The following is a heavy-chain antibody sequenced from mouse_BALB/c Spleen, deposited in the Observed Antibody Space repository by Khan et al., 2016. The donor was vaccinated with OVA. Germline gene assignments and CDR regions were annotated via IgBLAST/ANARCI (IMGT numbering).Heavy chain of an antibody. CDR3: ARSARIKY. J-gene: IGHJ2*01. D-gene: IGHD3-3*01. V-gene: IGHV3-2*02. Sequence: EVKLEESGPGLVKPSQSLSLTCTVTGYSITSGYGWNWIRQFPGNKLEWMGYISYSGGTNYNPTLKSRISFTRDTSTNQVFLQLNSVTTEDTATDYYARSARIKYWGQGTTLTVSS. CDR1: GYSITSGYG. CDR2: ISYSGGT.